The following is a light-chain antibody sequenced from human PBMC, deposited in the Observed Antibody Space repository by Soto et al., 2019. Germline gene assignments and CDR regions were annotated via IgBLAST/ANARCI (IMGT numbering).Light chain of an antibody. Sequence: SVLTQPPSVSGAPGRRVTISCTGSSSNIGAGYDVHWYQQLPGTAPKLLIYGNSNRPSGVPDRFSGSKSGTSASLAITGLQAEDEADYYCQSYDSSLSVVFGGGTQLTVL. CDR2: GNS. CDR3: QSYDSSLSVV. CDR1: SSNIGAGYD. V-gene: IGLV1-40*01. J-gene: IGLJ2*01.